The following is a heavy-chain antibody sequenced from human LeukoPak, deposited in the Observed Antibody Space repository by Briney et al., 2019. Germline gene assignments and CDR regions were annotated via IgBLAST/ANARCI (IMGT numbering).Heavy chain of an antibody. D-gene: IGHD5-12*01. J-gene: IGHJ6*02. Sequence: SVKVSCKASGGTFSSYTISWVRQAPGQGLEWMGRIIPIFGITKYAQKFQGRVTITADKSTSTANMELGSLRSEDTAVYYCARDSIVATKGYNYYGLDVWGQGTTVTVSS. V-gene: IGHV1-69*04. CDR2: IIPIFGIT. CDR3: ARDSIVATKGYNYYGLDV. CDR1: GGTFSSYT.